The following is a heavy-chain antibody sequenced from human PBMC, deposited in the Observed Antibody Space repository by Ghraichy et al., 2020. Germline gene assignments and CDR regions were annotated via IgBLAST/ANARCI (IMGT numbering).Heavy chain of an antibody. CDR1: GFTFTDYR. D-gene: IGHD2-2*01. Sequence: ETLSLTCVASGFTFTDYRMHWVRQAPGNGLVWVSRINSHGTTTIYAAAVKGRFTVARDNAKNTLYLEMKSLGVEDMAVYYCARDWDVAEAPAADDLYGMDVWCEGNSVTGSS. CDR2: INSHGTTT. J-gene: IGHJ6*04. CDR3: ARDWDVAEAPAADDLYGMDV. V-gene: IGHV3-74*01.